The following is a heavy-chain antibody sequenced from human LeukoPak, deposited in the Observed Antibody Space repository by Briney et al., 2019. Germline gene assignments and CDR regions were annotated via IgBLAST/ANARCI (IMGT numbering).Heavy chain of an antibody. CDR1: GFTFSTYA. CDR2: ISGGGGST. CDR3: AKRTGRRYGDFDY. D-gene: IGHD4-17*01. Sequence: GGSLRLSCAASGFTFSTYAMNWVRRAPGKGLEWVSGISGGGGSTYYADSVKGRFTISRDNSKNTLYLQMNSLRAEDTAVYYCAKRTGRRYGDFDYWGQGTLVTVSS. V-gene: IGHV3-23*01. J-gene: IGHJ4*02.